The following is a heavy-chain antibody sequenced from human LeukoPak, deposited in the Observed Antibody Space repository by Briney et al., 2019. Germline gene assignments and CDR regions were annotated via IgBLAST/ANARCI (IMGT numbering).Heavy chain of an antibody. CDR1: GGSISSSSYY. J-gene: IGHJ4*02. Sequence: SETLSLTCTVSGGSISSSSYYWGWIRQPPGKGLEWIGSIYYSGSTYYNPSLKSRVTISVDTSKNQFSLKLSSVTAADTAVYYCARHQRDYYYGSGLPGIDYWGQGTLATVSS. V-gene: IGHV4-39*01. CDR3: ARHQRDYYYGSGLPGIDY. CDR2: IYYSGST. D-gene: IGHD3-10*01.